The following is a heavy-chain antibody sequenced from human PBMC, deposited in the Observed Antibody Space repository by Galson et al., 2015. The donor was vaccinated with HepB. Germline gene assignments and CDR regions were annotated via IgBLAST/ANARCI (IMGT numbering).Heavy chain of an antibody. CDR2: IYPGDSDT. CDR3: ARQVDYGDYEDSYGMDV. V-gene: IGHV5-51*01. J-gene: IGHJ6*02. CDR1: GYSFTSYW. D-gene: IGHD4-17*01. Sequence: QSGAEVKKPGESLKISCKGSGYSFTSYWIGWVRQMPGKGLEWMGIIYPGDSDTRYSPSFQGQVTISADKSISTAYLQWSSLKASDTAMYYCARQVDYGDYEDSYGMDVWGQGTTVTVSS.